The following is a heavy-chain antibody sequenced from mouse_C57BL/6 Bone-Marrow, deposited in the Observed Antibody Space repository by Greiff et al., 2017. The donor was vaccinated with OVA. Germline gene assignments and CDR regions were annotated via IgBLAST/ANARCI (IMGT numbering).Heavy chain of an antibody. J-gene: IGHJ1*03. CDR1: GYSITSDY. Sequence: DVQLVESGPGLAKPSQTLSLTCSVTGYSITSDYWTWIRKFPGNKLEYMGYISYSGSTYYNPSLKSRISITRDTSKNQYYLQLNSVTTEDTATYYCARWGYYGSSHYWYFDVWGTGTTVTVAS. CDR2: ISYSGST. D-gene: IGHD1-1*01. V-gene: IGHV3-8*01. CDR3: ARWGYYGSSHYWYFDV.